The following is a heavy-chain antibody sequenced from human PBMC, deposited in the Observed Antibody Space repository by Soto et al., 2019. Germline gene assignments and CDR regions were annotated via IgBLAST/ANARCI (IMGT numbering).Heavy chain of an antibody. CDR3: AREYSSGWKTFDY. D-gene: IGHD6-19*01. CDR2: ISGIGGTT. Sequence: GGSLRLSCAASGFTFNSYAMSWVRQAPGKGLEWVSAISGIGGTTYYADSVKGRFTISRDNSKNTLYLQMNSLRAEDTAVYYCAREYSSGWKTFDYWGQGTLVTAPQ. CDR1: GFTFNSYA. J-gene: IGHJ4*02. V-gene: IGHV3-23*01.